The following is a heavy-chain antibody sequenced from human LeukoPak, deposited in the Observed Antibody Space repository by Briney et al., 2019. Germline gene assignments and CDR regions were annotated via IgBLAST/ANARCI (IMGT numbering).Heavy chain of an antibody. D-gene: IGHD3-22*01. V-gene: IGHV3-20*04. CDR3: ARVTVYYDSSGYFDY. CDR2: INWNGGGT. J-gene: IGHJ4*02. Sequence: PGGSLRLSCAASGFIFDNYGMTWVRQAPGKGLEWVSGINWNGGGTGYADSVKGRFTISRDKAKNSLYMQMNSLRAEDTALYYCARVTVYYDSSGYFDYWGQGTLVTVSS. CDR1: GFIFDNYG.